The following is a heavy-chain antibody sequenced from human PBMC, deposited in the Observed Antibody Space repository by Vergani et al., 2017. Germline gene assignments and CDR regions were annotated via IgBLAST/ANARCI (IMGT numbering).Heavy chain of an antibody. J-gene: IGHJ4*02. V-gene: IGHV1-69*01. CDR1: GGTFSSYA. CDR2: IIPIFGTA. CDR3: ARGRYYYDSSGYPLDY. D-gene: IGHD3-22*01. Sequence: QVQLVQSGAEVKKPGSSVKVSCKASGGTFSSYAISWVRQAPGQGLEWMGGIIPIFGTANYAQKFQGRVTITADASTSTAYMEQSSLRSEDTAVYYCARGRYYYDSSGYPLDYWGQGTLVTVSS.